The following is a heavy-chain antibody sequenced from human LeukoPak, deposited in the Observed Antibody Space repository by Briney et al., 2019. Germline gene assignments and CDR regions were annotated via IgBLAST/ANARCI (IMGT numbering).Heavy chain of an antibody. Sequence: PGGSLRLSCAASGFTFDDYAMSWVRQAPGKGLEWVSAISGSGGSTYYADSVKGRFTISRDNSKNTLYLQMNSLRAEDTAVYYCAKKTAVAGTGYYFDYWGQGTLVTVSS. CDR3: AKKTAVAGTGYYFDY. J-gene: IGHJ4*02. CDR1: GFTFDDYA. CDR2: ISGSGGST. D-gene: IGHD6-19*01. V-gene: IGHV3-23*01.